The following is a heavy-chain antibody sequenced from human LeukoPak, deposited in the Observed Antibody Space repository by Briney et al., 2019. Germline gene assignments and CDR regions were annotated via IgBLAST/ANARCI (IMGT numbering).Heavy chain of an antibody. CDR3: GRLAHNAWYAIDF. Sequence: GSLRLSCVASDLTFDFYWMTWVRQAPGKGLEWLANILPDGSQKYYVDSVKGRFTISRDNPKNSLYLQINNLRAEDTAVYYCGRLAHNAWYAIDFWGQGTLVTVSS. V-gene: IGHV3-7*01. J-gene: IGHJ4*02. CDR2: ILPDGSQK. CDR1: DLTFDFYW. D-gene: IGHD2-2*01.